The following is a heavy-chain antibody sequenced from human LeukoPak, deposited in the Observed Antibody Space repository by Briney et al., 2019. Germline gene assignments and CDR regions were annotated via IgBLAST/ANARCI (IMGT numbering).Heavy chain of an antibody. Sequence: ASVKVSCKASGYTFTGYYMHWLRQAPGQGLEWMGWISGYNGYTHYAHNLQGRVTMTTDTSTSTAYMELRSLRSDDTAVYYCARDEARYSSGYYPNWFDPWGQGTLVTVSS. J-gene: IGHJ5*02. CDR3: ARDEARYSSGYYPNWFDP. D-gene: IGHD3-22*01. V-gene: IGHV1-18*04. CDR2: ISGYNGYT. CDR1: GYTFTGYY.